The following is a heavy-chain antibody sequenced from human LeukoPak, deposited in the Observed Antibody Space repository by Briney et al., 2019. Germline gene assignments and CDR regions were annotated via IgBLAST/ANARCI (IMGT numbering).Heavy chain of an antibody. Sequence: PSQTLSLTCTVSGGSVSSGFYYWSWIRQPAGKGLEWIGRIDNSGTTNYNPSLKSRVTISLDTSKNQFSLKLSSVTAADTAVYYCAREVLDTAFNWFAPWGQGTLVTVSS. V-gene: IGHV4-61*02. J-gene: IGHJ5*02. CDR3: AREVLDTAFNWFAP. CDR1: GGSVSSGFYY. D-gene: IGHD5-18*01. CDR2: IDNSGTT.